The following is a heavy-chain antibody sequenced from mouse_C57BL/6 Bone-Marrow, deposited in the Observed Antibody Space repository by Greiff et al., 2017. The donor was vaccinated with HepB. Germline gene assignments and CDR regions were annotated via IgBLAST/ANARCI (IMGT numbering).Heavy chain of an antibody. CDR2: IHPNSGST. J-gene: IGHJ4*01. Sequence: VQLQQSGAELVKPGASVKLSCKASGYTFTSYWMHWVKQRPGQGLEWIGMIHPNSGSTNYNEKFKSKATLTVDKSSSTAYMQLSSLTSEDSAVYYCARSHPPYYAMDYWGQGTSVTVSS. CDR3: ARSHPPYYAMDY. CDR1: GYTFTSYW. V-gene: IGHV1-64*01.